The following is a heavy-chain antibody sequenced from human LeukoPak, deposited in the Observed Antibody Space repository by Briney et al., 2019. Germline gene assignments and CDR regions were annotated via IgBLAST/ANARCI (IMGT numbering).Heavy chain of an antibody. Sequence: SETLSLTCTVSGGSISSSSDYWGWIRQPPGKGLEWIGNLYHIGTTYYNPSLKSRVTISVDTSKNQFSLNLNSVTAADTAVYYCARTTMVRGTYYMDVWGKGTTVTISS. V-gene: IGHV4-39*07. J-gene: IGHJ6*03. CDR1: GGSISSSSDY. CDR2: LYHIGTT. D-gene: IGHD3-10*01. CDR3: ARTTMVRGTYYMDV.